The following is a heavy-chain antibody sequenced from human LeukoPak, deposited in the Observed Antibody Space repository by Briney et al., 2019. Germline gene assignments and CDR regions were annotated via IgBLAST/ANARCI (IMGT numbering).Heavy chain of an antibody. D-gene: IGHD3-10*01. V-gene: IGHV2-5*02. CDR1: GFSLSTSGVG. J-gene: IGHJ5*02. Sequence: SGPTLVKPTQTLTLTCTFSGFSLSTSGVGVGWIRQPPGKALEWLALIYWDDDKRYSPSLKSRLTITKDTSKNQVVLTMTNMDPVDTATYYCATLYYYGSGSPYNWFDPWGQGTLVTVSS. CDR3: ATLYYYGSGSPYNWFDP. CDR2: IYWDDDK.